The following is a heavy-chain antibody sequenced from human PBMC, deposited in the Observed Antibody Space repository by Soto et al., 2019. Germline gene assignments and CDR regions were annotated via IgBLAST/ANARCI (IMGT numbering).Heavy chain of an antibody. Sequence: QVQLQESGPGLVKPSETLSLTCTVSGGSISSYYWSWIRQPPGKGLEWIGYIYYSGSTNYNPSLKSRVTISVDTSKNQFSLKLSSVTAADTAVYYCAGHGYDFWSGYYPFDYWGQGTLVTVSS. J-gene: IGHJ4*02. D-gene: IGHD3-3*01. V-gene: IGHV4-59*08. CDR1: GGSISSYY. CDR3: AGHGYDFWSGYYPFDY. CDR2: IYYSGST.